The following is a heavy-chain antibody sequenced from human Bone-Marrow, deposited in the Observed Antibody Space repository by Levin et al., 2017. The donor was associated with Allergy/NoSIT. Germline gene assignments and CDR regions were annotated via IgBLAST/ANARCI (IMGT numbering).Heavy chain of an antibody. D-gene: IGHD2-2*01. V-gene: IGHV3-23*01. Sequence: GGSLRLSCSVSGFTYSVKHMSWIRQAPGKGLEWVSGLSINNGYTYYADSVTGRFTISMDTSQNTLHLQMSRLRVEDTAVYYCAIEACSIGRGSCLGRGSYYYYYGLHVWGQGTTVTVSS. CDR1: GFTYSVKH. CDR3: AIEACSIGRGSCLGRGSYYYYYGLHV. CDR2: LSINNGYT. J-gene: IGHJ6*02.